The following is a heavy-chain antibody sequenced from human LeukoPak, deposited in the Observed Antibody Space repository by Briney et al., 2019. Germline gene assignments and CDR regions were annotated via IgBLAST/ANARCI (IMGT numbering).Heavy chain of an antibody. Sequence: TGGSLRLSCAASGFTFSSYAMYWVRQAPGKGLEWVSGIGSGGSTHYADSVKGRFTISRDNSKNMVYLQMNSLRAEDTAVYYCAKTTAGYSSGRFPGWPVDYWGQGTLVTVSS. CDR2: IGSGGST. CDR3: AKTTAGYSSGRFPGWPVDY. J-gene: IGHJ4*02. V-gene: IGHV3-23*01. CDR1: GFTFSSYA. D-gene: IGHD6-19*01.